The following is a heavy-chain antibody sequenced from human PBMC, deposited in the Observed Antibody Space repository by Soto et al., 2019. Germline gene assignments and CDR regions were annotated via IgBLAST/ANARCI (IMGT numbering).Heavy chain of an antibody. Sequence: EVLLVESGGGLVQPGGSLRLSCAASSFTFSSYWMSWVRQAPGKGLEWVANIKEDGSEKYYLDSVRGRFTISRDNAENTLYLHIRRLSAEDTAVYYCARDEGEFCSGGSCFYRHWGQGTLVSVPS. CDR2: IKEDGSEK. J-gene: IGHJ4*02. CDR1: SFTFSSYW. V-gene: IGHV3-7*05. CDR3: ARDEGEFCSGGSCFYRH. D-gene: IGHD2-15*01.